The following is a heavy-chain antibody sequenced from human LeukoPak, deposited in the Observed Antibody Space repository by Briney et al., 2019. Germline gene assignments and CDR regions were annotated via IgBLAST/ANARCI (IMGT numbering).Heavy chain of an antibody. Sequence: ASVKVSCKVSGYTLTELSMHWVRQAPGKGLEWMGGFDPEDGKTIYAQKFQGRVTMTEDTSTDTAYMELSSLRSEDTAVYYCATLLRDFWSGSQNWFDPWGQGTLVTVSS. J-gene: IGHJ5*02. D-gene: IGHD3-3*01. CDR1: GYTLTELS. CDR2: FDPEDGKT. CDR3: ATLLRDFWSGSQNWFDP. V-gene: IGHV1-24*01.